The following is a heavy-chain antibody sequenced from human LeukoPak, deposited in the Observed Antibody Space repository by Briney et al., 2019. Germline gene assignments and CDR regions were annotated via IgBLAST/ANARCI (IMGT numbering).Heavy chain of an antibody. CDR1: GFTFSSYA. D-gene: IGHD6-19*01. CDR2: ISGSGGST. CDR3: AKARGSSGWSIYGMDV. J-gene: IGHJ6*02. Sequence: GGSLRLSCAASGFTFSSYAMSWVRQAPGKGLKPASAISGSGGSTYYADSVKGRFTISRDNSKNTLYLQMNSLRAEDTAVYYCAKARGSSGWSIYGMDVWGQGTTVTVSS. V-gene: IGHV3-23*01.